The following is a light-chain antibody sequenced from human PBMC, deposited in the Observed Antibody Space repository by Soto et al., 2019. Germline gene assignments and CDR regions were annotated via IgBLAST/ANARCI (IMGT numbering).Light chain of an antibody. CDR1: SSNIGAGYD. Sequence: QSVLTQPPSVSGAPGQRVTISCTGSSSNIGAGYDVHWYQQLPGTAPKLLIYGNSNRPSGVPDRFSGSKSGTSASLAITGLQAEDEADYYFQSYDSSLSAVVFGGGTKLTFL. CDR3: QSYDSSLSAVV. J-gene: IGLJ2*01. V-gene: IGLV1-40*01. CDR2: GNS.